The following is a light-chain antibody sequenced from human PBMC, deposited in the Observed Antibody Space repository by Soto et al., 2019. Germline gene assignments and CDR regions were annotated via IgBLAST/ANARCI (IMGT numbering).Light chain of an antibody. V-gene: IGKV3-15*01. Sequence: EILMTQTPPTLSLSPGERVTISCRASQGITSYLAWYQQKPGQAPRLLIYGASTRATGIPARFSGSGSGTEFTLTISSLQSDDFATYYCQQYYSYSWTFGQGTKVDIK. CDR3: QQYYSYSWT. J-gene: IGKJ1*01. CDR2: GAS. CDR1: QGITSY.